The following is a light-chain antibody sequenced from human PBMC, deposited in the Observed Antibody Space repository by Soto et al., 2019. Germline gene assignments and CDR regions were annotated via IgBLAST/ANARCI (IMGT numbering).Light chain of an antibody. CDR2: DAS. CDR1: QSVRSN. Sequence: EIVLTQSPATLSVSPAERATLSCRTSQSVRSNLAWYQQKPGQAPRLLIYDASNRATGIPARFSGSGSGTDFTLTISSLEPEDFAVYYGQQRSNWPPITFSQGTRLEIK. V-gene: IGKV3-11*01. CDR3: QQRSNWPPIT. J-gene: IGKJ5*01.